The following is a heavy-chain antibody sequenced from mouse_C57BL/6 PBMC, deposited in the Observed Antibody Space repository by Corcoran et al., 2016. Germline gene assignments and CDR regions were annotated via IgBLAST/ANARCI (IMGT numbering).Heavy chain of an antibody. D-gene: IGHD1-1*01. CDR1: GYTFTDYY. Sequence: QVELKQSGPGLERPWVSVHLSCKDSGYTFTDYYINWVKQRPGQGPGWHARIYPGSGITYYNEKFKGKATLTAEKSSSTAYMQLSSLTSEDSAVYFCARDYVRALDYWGQGASVTVS. V-gene: IGHV1-76*01. CDR3: ARDYVRALDY. J-gene: IGHJ4*01. CDR2: IYPGSGIT.